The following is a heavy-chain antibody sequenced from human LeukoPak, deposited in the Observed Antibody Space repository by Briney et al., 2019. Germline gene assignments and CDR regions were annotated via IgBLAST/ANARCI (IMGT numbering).Heavy chain of an antibody. J-gene: IGHJ4*02. CDR2: ISDSGNT. CDR1: GFTLSSYA. D-gene: IGHD2-21*01. Sequence: GGSLRLSCAASGFTLSSYAMSWVRQAPGKGLEWVSAISDSGNTYHADSVKGRFTISRDSSKNTLFLQMNRLRPEDAAVYYCAKAPVTTCRGAYCYPFDYWGRGTLVTVSS. CDR3: AKAPVTTCRGAYCYPFDY. V-gene: IGHV3-23*01.